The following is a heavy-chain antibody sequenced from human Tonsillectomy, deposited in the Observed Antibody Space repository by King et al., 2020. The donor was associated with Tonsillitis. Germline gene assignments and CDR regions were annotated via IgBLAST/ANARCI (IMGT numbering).Heavy chain of an antibody. Sequence: QLQESGPGLVKPSEPLSLTCTVSDGSISSKTYYLGRIRQPPGKGLEWIGTIFYNGGTYSNPSLKRRVTISVDTSKNQFPLELTSVTAADTAVYYCARQPYYMDVWGKGTTVTVSS. J-gene: IGHJ6*03. CDR1: DGSISSKTYY. CDR2: IFYNGGT. V-gene: IGHV4-39*01. CDR3: ARQPYYMDV.